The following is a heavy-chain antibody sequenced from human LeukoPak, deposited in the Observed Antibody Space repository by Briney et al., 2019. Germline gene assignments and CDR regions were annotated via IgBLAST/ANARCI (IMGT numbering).Heavy chain of an antibody. CDR1: GGSISSYY. CDR2: IYYSGST. J-gene: IGHJ4*02. Sequence: SETLSLTCTVSGGSISSYYWSWIRQPPGKGLEWIGYIYYSGSTNYNPSLKSRVTISVDTSKNQFSLKLSSVTAADTAVYYCARLSIAAAGISDNEGYWGQGTLVTVSS. D-gene: IGHD6-13*01. V-gene: IGHV4-59*12. CDR3: ARLSIAAAGISDNEGY.